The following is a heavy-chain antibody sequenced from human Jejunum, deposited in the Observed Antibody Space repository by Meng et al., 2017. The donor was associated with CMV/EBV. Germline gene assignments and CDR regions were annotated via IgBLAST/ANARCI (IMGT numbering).Heavy chain of an antibody. Sequence: WIRQPPGKGLEWMGWISGYNGKAKYVQKFQGRVTMTTDTSTSTAYMELRSLRSDDTAVYYCARLYGDYNNNYYYGMDVWGQGTTVTVSS. J-gene: IGHJ6*02. V-gene: IGHV1-18*01. CDR3: ARLYGDYNNNYYYGMDV. CDR2: ISGYNGKA. D-gene: IGHD4-17*01.